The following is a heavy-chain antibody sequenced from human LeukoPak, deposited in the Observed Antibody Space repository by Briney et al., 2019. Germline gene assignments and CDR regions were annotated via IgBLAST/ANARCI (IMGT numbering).Heavy chain of an antibody. CDR3: ARLRIGYCSSTSCSPEYDY. Sequence: LETLSLTCAVSGYSISSGYYWGWIRQPPGKGLEWIGSIYHSGSTYYNPSLKSRVTISVDTSKNQFSLKLSSVTAADTAVYYCARLRIGYCSSTSCSPEYDYWGQGTLVTVSS. J-gene: IGHJ4*02. CDR1: GYSISSGYY. CDR2: IYHSGST. V-gene: IGHV4-38-2*01. D-gene: IGHD2-2*01.